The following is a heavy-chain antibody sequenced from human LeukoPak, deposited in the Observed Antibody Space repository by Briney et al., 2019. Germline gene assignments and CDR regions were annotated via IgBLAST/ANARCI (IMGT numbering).Heavy chain of an antibody. J-gene: IGHJ3*02. V-gene: IGHV3-30*04. CDR3: ARDRRVVGATRAFDI. CDR2: ISYDGSNK. Sequence: GGSLRLSCAASGFTFSSYAMHWVRQAPGKGLEWVAVISYDGSNKYYADSVKGRFTISRDNSKNTLYLQMNSLRAEDTAVYYCARDRRVVGATRAFDIWGQGTMVTVSS. CDR1: GFTFSSYA. D-gene: IGHD1-26*01.